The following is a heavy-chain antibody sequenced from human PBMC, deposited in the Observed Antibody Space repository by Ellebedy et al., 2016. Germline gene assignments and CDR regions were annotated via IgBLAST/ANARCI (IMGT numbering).Heavy chain of an antibody. CDR1: GASISAYF. V-gene: IGHV4-4*08. D-gene: IGHD2-2*01. CDR3: ARAAGGPYQFDY. J-gene: IGHJ4*02. CDR2: MSTGGTI. Sequence: SETLSLTCAVSGASISAYFWSWVRQPPGKGLEWVAYMSTGGTISYNPSLKSRVTISLDTSKNHCSLKVTSVTAADTAIYYCARAAGGPYQFDYWGQGTLVAVSS.